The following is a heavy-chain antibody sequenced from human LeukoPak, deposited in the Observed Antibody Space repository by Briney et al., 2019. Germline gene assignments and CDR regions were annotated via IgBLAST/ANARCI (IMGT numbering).Heavy chain of an antibody. D-gene: IGHD3-10*02. V-gene: IGHV3-66*01. CDR1: GFTVSNNY. J-gene: IGHJ6*04. CDR3: AELGITMIGGV. Sequence: GGSLRLSCAASGFTVSNNYMNWVRLAPGKGLEWVSVIYSGSRTYYADPVKGRFTISRDNSRNTVFLQMNSLRAEDTAVYYCAELGITMIGGVWGKGTTVTISS. CDR2: IYSGSRT.